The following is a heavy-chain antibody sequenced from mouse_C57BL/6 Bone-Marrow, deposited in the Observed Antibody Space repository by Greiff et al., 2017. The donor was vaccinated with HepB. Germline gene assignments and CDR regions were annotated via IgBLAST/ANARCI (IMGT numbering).Heavy chain of an antibody. J-gene: IGHJ3*01. CDR1: GYTFTSYW. CDR3: ALGVWFAY. Sequence: VQLQQPGAELVMPGASVKLSCKASGYTFTSYWMHWVKQRPGQGLEWIGEIDPSDSYTNYNQKFKGKSTLTVDKSSSTAYMQLSSLTSEDSAVYYCALGVWFAYGGRGTLVSVAA. D-gene: IGHD4-1*01. CDR2: IDPSDSYT. V-gene: IGHV1-69*01.